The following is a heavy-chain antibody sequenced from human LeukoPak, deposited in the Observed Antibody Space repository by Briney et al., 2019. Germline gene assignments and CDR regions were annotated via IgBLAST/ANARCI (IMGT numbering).Heavy chain of an antibody. CDR3: ARADYGDYGAY. CDR1: GFTFSSYW. CDR2: INSDGSSP. V-gene: IGHV3-74*01. Sequence: GGSLRLSCAASGFTFSSYWMHWVRQAPGKGLVWVSRINSDGSSPSYADSVKGRFTISRDNARNTLYLQMNSLRAEDTAVYYCARADYGDYGAYWGQGTLVTVSS. D-gene: IGHD4-17*01. J-gene: IGHJ4*02.